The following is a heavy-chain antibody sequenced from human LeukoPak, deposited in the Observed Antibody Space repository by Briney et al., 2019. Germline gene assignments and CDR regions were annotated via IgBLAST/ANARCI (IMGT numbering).Heavy chain of an antibody. CDR2: ISSSSSYI. V-gene: IGHV3-21*01. CDR3: ARDSAVDCSGGSCYSDFQH. J-gene: IGHJ1*01. Sequence: GGSLRLSCAASGFTFSIYSMNWVRQAPGKGLEWVSSISSSSSYIYYADSVKGRFTISRDNAKNSLYLQMNSLRAEDTAVYYCARDSAVDCSGGSCYSDFQHWGQGTLVTVSS. D-gene: IGHD2-15*01. CDR1: GFTFSIYS.